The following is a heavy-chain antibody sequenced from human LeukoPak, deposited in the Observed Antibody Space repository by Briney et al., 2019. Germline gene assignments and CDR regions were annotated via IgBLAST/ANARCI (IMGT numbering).Heavy chain of an antibody. J-gene: IGHJ4*02. CDR3: ARDNYNSSGLDY. CDR1: GGTFSSYA. Sequence: ASVKVSCKASGGTFSSYAISWVRQAPGQGLEWMGGIIPIFGTANYAQKFQGRVTITTDESTSTAYMELSSLRSDDTTVYYCARDNYNSSGLDYWGQGTLVTVSS. D-gene: IGHD3-22*01. V-gene: IGHV1-69*05. CDR2: IIPIFGTA.